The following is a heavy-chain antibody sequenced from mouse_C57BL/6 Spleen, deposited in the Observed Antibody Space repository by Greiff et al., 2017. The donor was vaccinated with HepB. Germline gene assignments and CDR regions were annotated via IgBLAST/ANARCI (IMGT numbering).Heavy chain of an antibody. D-gene: IGHD1-1*01. V-gene: IGHV1-18*01. J-gene: IGHJ2*01. CDR1: GYTFTDYN. Sequence: EVKLMESGPELVKPGASVKIPCKASGYTFTDYNMDWVKQSHGKSLEWIGDINPNNGGTIYNQKFKGKATLTVDKSSSTAYMELRSLTSEDTAVYYCARPNYGSSYYFDYWGQGTTLTVSS. CDR2: INPNNGGT. CDR3: ARPNYGSSYYFDY.